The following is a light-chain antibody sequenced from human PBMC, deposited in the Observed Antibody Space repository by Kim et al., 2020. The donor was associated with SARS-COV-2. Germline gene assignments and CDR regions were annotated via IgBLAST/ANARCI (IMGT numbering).Light chain of an antibody. CDR1: NLQFKY. J-gene: IGLJ2*01. Sequence: SVSPGETATISCTGDNLQFKYVCWYQQTPGHSPVLVLYQDNKRPSGIPERFSGSNSGTTATLTISGTQAMDEADYYCQVWANSLGVFGAGTQLTVL. V-gene: IGLV3-1*01. CDR2: QDN. CDR3: QVWANSLGV.